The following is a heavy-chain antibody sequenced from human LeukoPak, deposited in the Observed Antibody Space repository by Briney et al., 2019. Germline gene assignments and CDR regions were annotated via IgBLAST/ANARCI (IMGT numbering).Heavy chain of an antibody. CDR1: GGTFSSYA. J-gene: IGHJ4*02. V-gene: IGHV1-69*04. CDR2: ILPIFGIA. D-gene: IGHD3-22*01. CDR3: ARGGDSSGPTGFDY. Sequence: ASVKVSCKASGGTFSSYAISWVRQAPGQGLEWMGRILPIFGIANYAQKFQGRVTITADKSTSTAYMELSSLRSEDTAVYYCARGGDSSGPTGFDYWGQGTLVTVSS.